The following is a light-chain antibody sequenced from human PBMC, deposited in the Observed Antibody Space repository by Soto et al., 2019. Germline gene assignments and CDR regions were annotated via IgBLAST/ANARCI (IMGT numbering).Light chain of an antibody. J-gene: IGKJ2*01. CDR2: AAS. Sequence: DIQMTQSPSSLSASVGDRVTITCRASQSISSYLNWYQQKLGKAPKLLMFAASTLQSGVPSRFSGSGSGTDFTLTISSLQPEDFATYYCQQSYSAPQTFGQGTKLEIK. CDR3: QQSYSAPQT. CDR1: QSISSY. V-gene: IGKV1-39*01.